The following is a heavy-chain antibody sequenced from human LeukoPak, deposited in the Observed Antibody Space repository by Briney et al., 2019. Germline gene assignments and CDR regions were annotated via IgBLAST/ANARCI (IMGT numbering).Heavy chain of an antibody. D-gene: IGHD1-26*01. CDR1: GFSFSSSE. CDR3: ARAGGEWELRCFDY. J-gene: IGHJ4*02. V-gene: IGHV3-48*03. CDR2: ISSGGNTK. Sequence: GGSLRLSCAASGFSFSSSEMNWVRQAPGKGPEWVSHISSGGNTKYYADSVRGRFTMSRDNAKNLLYLQMNSLRAEDTAVYYCARAGGEWELRCFDYWGQGTLVTVSS.